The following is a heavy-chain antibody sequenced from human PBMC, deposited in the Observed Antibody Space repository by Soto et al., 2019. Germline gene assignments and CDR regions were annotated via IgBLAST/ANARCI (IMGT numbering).Heavy chain of an antibody. CDR1: GFTFSSYG. CDR3: AKDLPSGGPVDY. Sequence: GGSLRLSCAASGFTFSSYGMHWVRQAPGKGLEWVAVISYDGSNKYYADSVKGRFTISRDNSKNTLYLQMNSLRAEDTAVYYCAKDLPSGGPVDYWGQGTLVTVSS. J-gene: IGHJ4*02. D-gene: IGHD2-2*01. V-gene: IGHV3-30*18. CDR2: ISYDGSNK.